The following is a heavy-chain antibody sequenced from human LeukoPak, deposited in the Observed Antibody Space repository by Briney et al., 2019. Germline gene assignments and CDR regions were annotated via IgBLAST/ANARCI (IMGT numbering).Heavy chain of an antibody. CDR1: GGTFSSYA. CDR3: ARDPVSLGRMDV. CDR2: IIPIFGTA. J-gene: IGHJ6*02. V-gene: IGHV1-69*13. Sequence: SVKVSCKASGGTFSSYAISWVRQAPGQGLEWMGGIIPIFGTANYAQKFQGRVTITADESTSTAYMELSSLRSEDTAVYYCARDPVSLGRMDVWGQGTTVTVSS.